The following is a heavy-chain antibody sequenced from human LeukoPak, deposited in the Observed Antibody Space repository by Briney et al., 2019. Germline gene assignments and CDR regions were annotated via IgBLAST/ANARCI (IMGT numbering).Heavy chain of an antibody. V-gene: IGHV4-34*01. Sequence: PSETLSLTCTVSGGSISPYYWSWIRQPPGKGLEWIGEINHSGSTNYNPSLKSRVTISVDTSKNQFSLKLSSVTAADTAVYYCASYYPYYFDYWGQGTLVTVSS. CDR3: ASYYPYYFDY. CDR2: INHSGST. CDR1: GGSISPYY. D-gene: IGHD3-22*01. J-gene: IGHJ4*02.